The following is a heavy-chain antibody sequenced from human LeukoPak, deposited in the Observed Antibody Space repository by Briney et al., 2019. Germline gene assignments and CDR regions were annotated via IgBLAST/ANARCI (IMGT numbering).Heavy chain of an antibody. V-gene: IGHV3-21*01. CDR2: ISSSSSYI. J-gene: IGHJ4*02. CDR3: ARDSHYDSRGFDY. D-gene: IGHD3-22*01. CDR1: GFTFSSYS. Sequence: GGSLRLSCAASGFTFSSYSMNWVRQAPGKGLEWVSSISSSSSYIYYADSVKGRFTISRDNAKNSLYLQMNSLRAEDTAVYYCARDSHYDSRGFDYWGQGTLVTVSS.